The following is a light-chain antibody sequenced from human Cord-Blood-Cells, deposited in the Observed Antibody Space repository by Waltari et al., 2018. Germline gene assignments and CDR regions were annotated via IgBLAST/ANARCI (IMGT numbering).Light chain of an antibody. CDR1: QSISSD. V-gene: IGKV1-39*01. CDR2: AAS. CDR3: QQSYSTLFT. Sequence: DIQMTQSPSSLSASVGDRVTITCRTSQSISSDLKWYQQKPGKAPKLLIYAASSLQSGVPSRFSGSGSVTDFTLTISCLQPEDFATYYCQQSYSTLFTSGPGTKVDIK. J-gene: IGKJ3*01.